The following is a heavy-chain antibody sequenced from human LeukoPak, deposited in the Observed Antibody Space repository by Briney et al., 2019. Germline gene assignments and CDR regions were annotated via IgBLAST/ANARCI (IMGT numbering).Heavy chain of an antibody. D-gene: IGHD3-3*01. CDR3: ARSVYYDFWSGYYTVAHAGAFDI. Sequence: PSETLSLTCTVSGGSFSSYYWSWIRQPPGKGLEWIGYIHDSGSTNYNPSLKSRVTISVDTSKNQFSLKLSSVTAADTAVYYCARSVYYDFWSGYYTVAHAGAFDIWGQGTMVTVSS. CDR1: GGSFSSYY. V-gene: IGHV4-59*01. J-gene: IGHJ3*02. CDR2: IHDSGST.